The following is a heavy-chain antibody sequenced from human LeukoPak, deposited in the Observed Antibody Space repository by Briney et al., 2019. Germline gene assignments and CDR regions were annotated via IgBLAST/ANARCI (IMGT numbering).Heavy chain of an antibody. D-gene: IGHD3-10*01. CDR3: ARVVPPIDYGSGSYVWDSYYFDY. Sequence: PGGSLRLSCAASGFTFSGYGMNWVRQAPGKGLEWVSAISSSSSYTYYADSVKGRFTISRDNSKNTLYLQMNSLRAKDTAVYYCARVVPPIDYGSGSYVWDSYYFDYWGQGTLVTVSS. V-gene: IGHV3-23*01. CDR1: GFTFSGYG. CDR2: ISSSSSYT. J-gene: IGHJ4*02.